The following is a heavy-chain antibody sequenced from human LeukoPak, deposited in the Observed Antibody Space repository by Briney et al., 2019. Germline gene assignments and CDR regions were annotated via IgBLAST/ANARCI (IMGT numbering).Heavy chain of an antibody. CDR2: ISGSGVST. Sequence: GGSLRLSCAASGFTFSSYAMTWVRQAPGNGLEWVSGISGSGVSTYYSDSVKGRFTISRDNSENTLYLQMNSLRAEDTAVYYCAKAVLLWFGESDYWGRGTLVTVSS. CDR1: GFTFSSYA. CDR3: AKAVLLWFGESDY. J-gene: IGHJ4*02. D-gene: IGHD3-10*01. V-gene: IGHV3-23*01.